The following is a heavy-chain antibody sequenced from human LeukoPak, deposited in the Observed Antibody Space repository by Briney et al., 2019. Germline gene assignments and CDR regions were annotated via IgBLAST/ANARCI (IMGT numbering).Heavy chain of an antibody. CDR2: IYYSGST. J-gene: IGHJ4*02. V-gene: IGHV4-39*01. CDR1: GGSISSSNYY. CDR3: ARTYSSGSSTPDY. D-gene: IGHD6-19*01. Sequence: SETLSLTCTVSGGSISSSNYYWGWIRQPPGKGLEWIGSIYYSGSTYYNPSLKSRVTISVDTSKNQFSLKLSSVTAADTAVYYCARTYSSGSSTPDYWGQGTLVTVSS.